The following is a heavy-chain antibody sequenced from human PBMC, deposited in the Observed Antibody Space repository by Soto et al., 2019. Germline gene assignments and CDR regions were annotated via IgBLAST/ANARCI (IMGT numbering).Heavy chain of an antibody. V-gene: IGHV4-59*12. D-gene: IGHD2-2*01. CDR2: IYYSGST. CDR1: GGSISSNY. CDR3: ARFLGYCSSTSCYPSAFDY. J-gene: IGHJ4*02. Sequence: SETLSLTCNVSGGSISSNYWSRIRQPPGKGLDWFGYIYYSGSTNYTPSFKSRVTISVDMSKNHFSLKLSSVTAADTAVYYCARFLGYCSSTSCYPSAFDYWGQGTLVTVPQ.